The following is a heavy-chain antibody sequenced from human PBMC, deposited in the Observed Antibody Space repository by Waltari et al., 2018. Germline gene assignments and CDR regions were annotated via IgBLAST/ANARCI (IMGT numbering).Heavy chain of an antibody. Sequence: QVQLVQSGAEVKKPGSSVKVSCKASGGTFSSYAISWVRPAPGQGLEWMGGIMPSFGTANYAQKFQGRVTITADESTSTAYMELSSLRSEDTAVYYCAKNYGSGSYRGWFDPWGQGTLVTVSS. V-gene: IGHV1-69*01. CDR2: IMPSFGTA. D-gene: IGHD3-10*01. CDR1: GGTFSSYA. J-gene: IGHJ5*02. CDR3: AKNYGSGSYRGWFDP.